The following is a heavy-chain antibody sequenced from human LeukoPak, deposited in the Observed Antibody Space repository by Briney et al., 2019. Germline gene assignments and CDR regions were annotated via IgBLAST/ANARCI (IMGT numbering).Heavy chain of an antibody. CDR3: ARANWNDFDY. CDR2: ISTGSSAI. CDR1: GFTFSTYS. J-gene: IGHJ4*02. V-gene: IGHV3-48*02. D-gene: IGHD1-1*01. Sequence: GGSLRLSCAASGFTFSTYSMIWVRQAPGRGLEWVSYISTGSSAIHYADSVQGRFTISRDNAKNSLYLQMNSLRDEDTAVYYCARANWNDFDYWGQGTLVTVSS.